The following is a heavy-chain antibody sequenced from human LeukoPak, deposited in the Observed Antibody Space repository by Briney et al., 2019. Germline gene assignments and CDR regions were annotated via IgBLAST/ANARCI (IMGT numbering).Heavy chain of an antibody. V-gene: IGHV4-39*01. D-gene: IGHD5-18*01. J-gene: IGHJ4*02. Sequence: SETLSLTCTVSGGSISSSNFYWGWIRQPPGKGLEWIGSIYYSGSTYYNPSLKSRVTISVDTSKNQFSLKLSSVTAADTAVYYCARQDSYGTWPFDYWGQGTLVTVSS. CDR1: GGSISSSNFY. CDR2: IYYSGST. CDR3: ARQDSYGTWPFDY.